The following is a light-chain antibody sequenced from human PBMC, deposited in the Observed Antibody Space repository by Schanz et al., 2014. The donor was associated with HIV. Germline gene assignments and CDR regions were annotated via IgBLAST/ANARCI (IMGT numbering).Light chain of an antibody. CDR1: QSVDRW. CDR3: QQYKTFLYT. V-gene: IGKV1-5*03. CDR2: QAS. Sequence: DIQMTQSPSTLSASVGDRVTITCRASQSVDRWLAWYQQKPGKAPNLLIYQASKLASGVPSRFRGGGSGTEFTLTISSLQPDDSATYYCQQYKTFLYTFGQGTKLEIK. J-gene: IGKJ2*01.